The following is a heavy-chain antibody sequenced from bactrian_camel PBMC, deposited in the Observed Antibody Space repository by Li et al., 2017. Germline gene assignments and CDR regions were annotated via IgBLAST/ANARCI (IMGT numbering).Heavy chain of an antibody. V-gene: IGHV3S54*01. J-gene: IGHJ6*01. CDR2: IATGSGNT. D-gene: IGHD2*01. CDR3: AARGPYCYTKLSVRDFTY. CDR1: GNTNSIRY. Sequence: HVQLVESGGDSVQAGGSLRLSCAVSGNTNSIRYIAWFRQAPGKQREGVARIATGSGNTYYADSVKGRFTISQDNAKNTVYLQMNSLKPEDTAMYYCAARGPYCYTKLSVRDFTYWGQGTQVTVS.